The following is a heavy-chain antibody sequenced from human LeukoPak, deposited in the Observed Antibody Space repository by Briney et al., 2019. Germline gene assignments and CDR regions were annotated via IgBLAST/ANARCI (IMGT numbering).Heavy chain of an antibody. CDR1: GGSFSGYY. V-gene: IGHV4-34*01. Sequence: MTSETLSLTCAVYGGSFSGYYWSWIRQPPGKGLEWIGEINHSGSTNYNPSLKSRVTISVDTSKNQFSLKLSSVTAADTAVYYCARAGLNDAFDIWGQGTMVTVSS. CDR2: INHSGST. CDR3: ARAGLNDAFDI. J-gene: IGHJ3*02.